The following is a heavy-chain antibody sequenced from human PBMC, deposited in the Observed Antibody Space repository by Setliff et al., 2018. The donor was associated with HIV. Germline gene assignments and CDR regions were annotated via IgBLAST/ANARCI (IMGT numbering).Heavy chain of an antibody. CDR3: ARDGITIFGTRGGWFDP. D-gene: IGHD3-3*01. CDR2: IYTSGST. J-gene: IGHJ5*02. Sequence: SETLSLTCTVSGGSISSGSYYWNWIRQPAGKGLEWIGRIYTSGSTNYNPSLKSRVTMSVDTSKNQFSLKLSSVTAADTAVYYCARDGITIFGTRGGWFDPWGQGTLVTVSS. V-gene: IGHV4-61*02. CDR1: GGSISSGSYY.